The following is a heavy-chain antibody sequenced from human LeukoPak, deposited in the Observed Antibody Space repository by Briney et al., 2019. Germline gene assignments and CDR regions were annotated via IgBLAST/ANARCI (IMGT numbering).Heavy chain of an antibody. J-gene: IGHJ4*02. Sequence: ASVKVSCKVSGYTLTELSMDWVRQAPGKGLEWMGGFDPEDGETIYAQKFQGRVTMTEDTSTDTAYMELSSLRSEDTAVYYCATDIAARRESSDYWGQGTLVTVSS. CDR2: FDPEDGET. V-gene: IGHV1-24*01. CDR3: ATDIAARRESSDY. CDR1: GYTLTELS. D-gene: IGHD6-6*01.